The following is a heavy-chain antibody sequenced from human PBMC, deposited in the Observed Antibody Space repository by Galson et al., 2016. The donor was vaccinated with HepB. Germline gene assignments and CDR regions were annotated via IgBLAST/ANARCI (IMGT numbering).Heavy chain of an antibody. Sequence: ETLSLTCSVSGGSIRKNNYYWGWFRQPPGKGLEWIGSVYYSGSMYYNPSLKSRVSMSVDTSKNQFSLRMTSLSAADTAVYFCSMSSTNDFWSGFYGGGYFDPWGQGTLVIVSS. CDR2: VYYSGSM. CDR3: SMSSTNDFWSGFYGGGYFDP. V-gene: IGHV4-39*07. D-gene: IGHD3-3*01. CDR1: GGSIRKNNYY. J-gene: IGHJ5*02.